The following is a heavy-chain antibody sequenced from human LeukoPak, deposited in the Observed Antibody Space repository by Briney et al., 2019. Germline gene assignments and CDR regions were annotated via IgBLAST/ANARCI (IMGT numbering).Heavy chain of an antibody. CDR3: ARVPYYYDSSGYGWFDP. CDR2: IYYSGST. V-gene: IGHV4-59*11. CDR1: GGSISSHY. D-gene: IGHD3-22*01. J-gene: IGHJ5*02. Sequence: PSETLSLTCTVSGGSISSHYWSWIRQPPGKGLEWIGYIYYSGSTNYNPSLKSRVTISVDTSKNQFSLKLSSVTAADTAVYYCARVPYYYDSSGYGWFDPWGQGTLVTVSS.